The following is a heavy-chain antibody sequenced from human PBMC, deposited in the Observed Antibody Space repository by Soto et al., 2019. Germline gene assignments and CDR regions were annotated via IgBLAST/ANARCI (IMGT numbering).Heavy chain of an antibody. CDR1: GVSISSYF. CDR2: TYHRGST. CDR3: ARIGGYHGPLDY. D-gene: IGHD6-25*01. Sequence: PSETLSLTCSVSGVSISSYFWSWIRQAPGRGLEWIGYTYHRGSTNYSPSLKSRVAISLDTSENQSSLKVNSVTAADTAVYYCARIGGYHGPLDYWGQGTPVTVS. V-gene: IGHV4-59*01. J-gene: IGHJ4*02.